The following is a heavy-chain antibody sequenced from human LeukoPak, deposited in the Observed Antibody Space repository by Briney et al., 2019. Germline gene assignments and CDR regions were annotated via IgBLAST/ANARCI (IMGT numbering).Heavy chain of an antibody. V-gene: IGHV3-74*01. CDR1: AFTFNNYW. J-gene: IGHJ4*02. D-gene: IGHD6-13*01. CDR2: IKGDGSST. CDR3: AKDGGSSWSEAYFFDY. Sequence: GGSLRLSCVASAFTFNNYWMHWVRQAPGKGLVWVSRIKGDGSSTNYADSVRGRFTISRDNAKNSLYLQMNSLRAEDMALYYCAKDGGSSWSEAYFFDYWGQGTLVTVSS.